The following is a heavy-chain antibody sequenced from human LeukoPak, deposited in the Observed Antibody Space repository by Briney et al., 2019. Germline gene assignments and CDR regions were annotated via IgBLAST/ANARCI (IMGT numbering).Heavy chain of an antibody. D-gene: IGHD3-3*01. CDR2: ISAYNGNT. J-gene: IGHJ6*02. Sequence: ASVKVSCKASGYIFTSYGISWVRQAPGQGLEWMGWISAYNGNTNYAQKLQGRVTMTTDTSTSTAYMELRSLRSDDTAVYYCARDHSNYDFWSGYPYYYYYGMDVWGQGTTVTVSS. CDR1: GYIFTSYG. V-gene: IGHV1-18*01. CDR3: ARDHSNYDFWSGYPYYYYYGMDV.